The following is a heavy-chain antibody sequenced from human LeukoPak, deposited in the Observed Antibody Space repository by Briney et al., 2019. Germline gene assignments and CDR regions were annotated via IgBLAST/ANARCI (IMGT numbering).Heavy chain of an antibody. CDR2: IYTSGST. V-gene: IGHV4-61*02. CDR1: GGSISSGSYY. CDR3: ARALAVAGTLGYYYYMDV. Sequence: SETLSLTCTVSGGSISSGSYYWSWIRQPAGKGLEWIGRIYTSGSTNYNPSLKSRVTISVDTSKNQFSLKLSSVTAADTAVYYCARALAVAGTLGYYYYMDVWGKGTTVTVSS. D-gene: IGHD6-19*01. J-gene: IGHJ6*03.